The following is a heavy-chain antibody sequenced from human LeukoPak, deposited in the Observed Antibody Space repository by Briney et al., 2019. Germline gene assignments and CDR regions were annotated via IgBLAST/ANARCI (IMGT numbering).Heavy chain of an antibody. D-gene: IGHD3-10*01. J-gene: IGHJ4*02. CDR1: GFTFRSYW. Sequence: PGGSLRLSCAPSGFTFRSYWMHWVRQAPGKGLVGVSRINGDGTITTYADSVKGRFTVSRDNAKNTLYLQMNSLRAEDTAVYYCASETYYYGSGSYYKGQFWGQGTLVAVSS. V-gene: IGHV3-74*01. CDR3: ASETYYYGSGSYYKGQF. CDR2: INGDGTIT.